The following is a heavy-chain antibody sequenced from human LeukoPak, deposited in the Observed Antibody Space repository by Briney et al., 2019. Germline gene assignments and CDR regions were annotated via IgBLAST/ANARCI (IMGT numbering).Heavy chain of an antibody. Sequence: GESLKISCKGSGYSFTTYWIAWVRQMSGKGLEWMGIIYPSDSDTRYSPFFQGQVTISADKSISTVYLQWGSLKASDTAMYYCARQPGAGWFDPWGQGTLVTVSS. CDR3: ARQPGAGWFDP. D-gene: IGHD3-10*01. CDR1: GYSFTTYW. J-gene: IGHJ5*02. CDR2: IYPSDSDT. V-gene: IGHV5-51*01.